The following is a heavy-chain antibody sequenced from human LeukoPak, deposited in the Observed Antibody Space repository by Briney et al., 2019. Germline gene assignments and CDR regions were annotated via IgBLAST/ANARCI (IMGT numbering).Heavy chain of an antibody. CDR3: ARDIRGNYFDS. D-gene: IGHD3-16*01. J-gene: IGHJ4*02. CDR2: ISRDGSTP. Sequence: PGGSLRLSCVASGFIFDYSLMDWVRQAPGKGLGWISLISRDGSTPYYADSVKGRFTISRDNSKNSLFLQMNSLIPEDTAVYYCARDIRGNYFDSWGQGTLVTVSS. CDR1: GFIFDYSL. V-gene: IGHV3-43*01.